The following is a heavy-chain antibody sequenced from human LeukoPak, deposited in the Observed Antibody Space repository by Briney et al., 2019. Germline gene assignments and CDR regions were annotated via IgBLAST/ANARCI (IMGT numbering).Heavy chain of an antibody. D-gene: IGHD1-26*01. CDR2: INPSIGST. V-gene: IGHV1-46*01. CDR3: AISGNYFRPFDY. CDR1: GYTFTGYY. Sequence: ASVKVSCKASGYTFTGYYMYWVRQAPGQGLEWMGIINPSIGSTIYSQKFQGRVTMTRDTSTSTVYMELSSLKSEDTAVFYCAISGNYFRPFDYWGQGTLVSVSS. J-gene: IGHJ4*02.